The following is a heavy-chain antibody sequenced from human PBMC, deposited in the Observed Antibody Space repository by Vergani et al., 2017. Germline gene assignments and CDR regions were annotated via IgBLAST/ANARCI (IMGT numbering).Heavy chain of an antibody. Sequence: QVQLVESGGGVVQPGRSLRLSCAASGFTFSSYAMHWVRPAPGKGLEWVAVISYDGSNKYYADSVKGRFTISRDNSKNTLYLQMNSLRAEDTAVYYCAREWELGYFDYWGQGTLVTVSS. D-gene: IGHD1-26*01. J-gene: IGHJ4*02. CDR1: GFTFSSYA. V-gene: IGHV3-30-3*01. CDR3: AREWELGYFDY. CDR2: ISYDGSNK.